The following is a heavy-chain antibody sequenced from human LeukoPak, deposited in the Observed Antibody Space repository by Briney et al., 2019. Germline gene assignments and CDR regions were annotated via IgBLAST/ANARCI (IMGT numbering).Heavy chain of an antibody. CDR1: GYTFTIYY. V-gene: IGHV1-46*01. CDR2: INPSGGST. J-gene: IGHJ4*02. Sequence: ASVTVSFKASGYTFTIYYMHWVRQAPGQGLEWMGIINPSGGSTSYAQKFQGRVTMTRDTSTSTVYMELSSLRSEDTAVYYCASDEGATEDALDYWGQGTLVTVSS. CDR3: ASDEGATEDALDY. D-gene: IGHD1-26*01.